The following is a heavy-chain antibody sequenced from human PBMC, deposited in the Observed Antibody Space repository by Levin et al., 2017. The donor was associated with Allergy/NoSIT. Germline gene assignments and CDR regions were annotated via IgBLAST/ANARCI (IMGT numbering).Heavy chain of an antibody. CDR3: ARGGRYFDRNDY. D-gene: IGHD3-9*01. Sequence: SETLSLTCTVSGGSISYFFWTWIRQPPGKGLEWIGNIYSSGTTNYNPSLQSRVTISVDTSTNQFSLKVAALTAADTAVYYCARGGRYFDRNDYWGQGTLVTVSS. CDR2: IYSSGTT. CDR1: GGSISYFF. J-gene: IGHJ4*02. V-gene: IGHV4-59*01.